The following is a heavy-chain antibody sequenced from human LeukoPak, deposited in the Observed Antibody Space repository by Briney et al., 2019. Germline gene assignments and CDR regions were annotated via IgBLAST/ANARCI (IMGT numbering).Heavy chain of an antibody. V-gene: IGHV3-30*04. CDR2: ISYDGSNK. J-gene: IGHJ4*02. CDR3: ATSREPYYYGSGSYFYY. CDR1: GFTFSSYA. Sequence: GGSLRLSCAASGFTFSSYAMYWVRQAPGKGLEWVAVISYDGSNKYYADSVKGRFTISRDNSKNTLYLQMNSLRAEDTAVYYCATSREPYYYGSGSYFYYWGQGTLVTVSS. D-gene: IGHD3-10*01.